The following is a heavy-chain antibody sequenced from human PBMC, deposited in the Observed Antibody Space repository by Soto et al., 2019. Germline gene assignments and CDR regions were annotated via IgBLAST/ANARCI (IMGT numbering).Heavy chain of an antibody. CDR1: GGSVSSGSYY. J-gene: IGHJ4*02. V-gene: IGHV4-61*01. D-gene: IGHD3-22*01. CDR3: ARVSRDSSGSIMRFDY. Sequence: SETLSLTCTVSGGSVSSGSYYWSWIRQPPGKGLEWIGYIYYSGSTNYNPSLKSRVTISVDTSKNQFSLKLSSVTAADTAVYYCARVSRDSSGSIMRFDYWGQGTLVTVSS. CDR2: IYYSGST.